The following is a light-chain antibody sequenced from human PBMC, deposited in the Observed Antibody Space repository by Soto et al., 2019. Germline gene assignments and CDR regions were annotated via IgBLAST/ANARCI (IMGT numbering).Light chain of an antibody. V-gene: IGLV2-14*02. CDR3: SSYTTSNTRQIV. Sequence: QSVLTQPASVSGSPGQSITISCTGTSSDVGSYNLVSWYQQHPGKAPKLMIYDVSNRPSGVSNRFSGSKSGNTASLTISGLQAEDEADYYCSSYTTSNTRQIVFGTGTKSPS. CDR1: SSDVGSYNL. J-gene: IGLJ1*01. CDR2: DVS.